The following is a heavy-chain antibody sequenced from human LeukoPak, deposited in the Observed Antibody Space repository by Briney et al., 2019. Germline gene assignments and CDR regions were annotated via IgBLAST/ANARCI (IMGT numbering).Heavy chain of an antibody. D-gene: IGHD6-13*01. V-gene: IGHV1-2*02. CDR1: GYTFTGYY. CDR2: INPNSGGT. J-gene: IGHJ5*02. CDR3: AREEIAAAEVYNWFDP. Sequence: ASVKVSCKASGYTFTGYYMHWVRQASGQGLEWMGWINPNSGGTNYAQKFQGRGTMTRDTSISTAYMELSRLRSDDTAVYYCAREEIAAAEVYNWFDPWGQGTLVTVSS.